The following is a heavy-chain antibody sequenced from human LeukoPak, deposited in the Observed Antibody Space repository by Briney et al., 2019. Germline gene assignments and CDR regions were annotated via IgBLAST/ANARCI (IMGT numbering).Heavy chain of an antibody. CDR2: ISGSGGST. V-gene: IGHV3-23*01. D-gene: IGHD6-19*01. Sequence: GGSLRLSCAASGFTFSSYAMSWVRQAPGKGLEWVSAISGSGGSTYYADSVKGRFTISRDNSKNTLYLQMNSLRAEDTAVYYCAKRGGYREIYGMDVWGKGTTVTVSS. CDR3: AKRGGYREIYGMDV. CDR1: GFTFSSYA. J-gene: IGHJ6*04.